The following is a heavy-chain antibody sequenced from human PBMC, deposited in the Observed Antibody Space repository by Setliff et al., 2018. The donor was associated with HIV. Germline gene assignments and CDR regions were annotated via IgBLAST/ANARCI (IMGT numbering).Heavy chain of an antibody. J-gene: IGHJ6*02. D-gene: IGHD6-6*01. CDR3: VRVTSSSTGYNYYYGMDV. V-gene: IGHV1-69*13. CDR1: GGTFRNYG. Sequence: SVKVSCKASGGTFRNYGTSWVRQAPGQGLEWMGGIIPIFGTTNYARKFQGRVTITADESTTTAYMELSSLRSEDTAVYYCVRVTSSSTGYNYYYGMDVWGQGTKVTVSS. CDR2: IIPIFGTT.